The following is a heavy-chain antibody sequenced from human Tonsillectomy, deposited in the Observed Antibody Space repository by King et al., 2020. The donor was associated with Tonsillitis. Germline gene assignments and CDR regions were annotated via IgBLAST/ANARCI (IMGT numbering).Heavy chain of an antibody. D-gene: IGHD1-26*01. Sequence: AQLVQSGAEVKKPGESLRISCKGSGYSFTSYWISWVRQMPGKGLEWMGRIDPSDSYTNYSPSFQGHVTISADKSISTAYLQWSSLKASDTAMYYCASGLVGATPSDYWGQGTLVTVSS. J-gene: IGHJ4*02. V-gene: IGHV5-10-1*01. CDR2: IDPSDSYT. CDR3: ASGLVGATPSDY. CDR1: GYSFTSYW.